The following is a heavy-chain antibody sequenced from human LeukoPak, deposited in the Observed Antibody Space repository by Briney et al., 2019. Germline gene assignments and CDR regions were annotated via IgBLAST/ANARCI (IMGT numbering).Heavy chain of an antibody. J-gene: IGHJ4*02. CDR1: GGSTTSSSYY. CDR2: IYYSGST. V-gene: IGHV4-39*07. Sequence: PSETLSLTPTVSGGSTTSSSYYWSSIRQPPGKRLEWIGSIYYSGSTSYNPSLKSRVTISVDTSKNQFSLKLSSVTAADTAVYYCARDRSYYYDSSGYRGYFDYWGQGTLVTVSS. D-gene: IGHD3-22*01. CDR3: ARDRSYYYDSSGYRGYFDY.